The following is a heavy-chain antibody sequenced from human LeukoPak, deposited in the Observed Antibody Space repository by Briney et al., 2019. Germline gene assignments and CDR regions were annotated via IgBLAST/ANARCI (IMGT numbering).Heavy chain of an antibody. D-gene: IGHD3-10*01. CDR2: IIPIFGTA. CDR1: GGTFSSYA. V-gene: IGHV1-69*06. CDR3: AREQDVTYYYGSGSYTY. Sequence: SVKVSCKASGGTFSSYAISWVRQAPGQGLEWMGGIIPIFGTANYAQKFQGRVTITADKSTSTAYMELSSLRSEDTAVYYCAREQDVTYYYGSGSYTYWGQGTLVTVSS. J-gene: IGHJ4*02.